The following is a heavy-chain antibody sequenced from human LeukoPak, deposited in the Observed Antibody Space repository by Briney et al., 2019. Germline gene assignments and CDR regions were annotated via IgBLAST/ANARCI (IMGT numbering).Heavy chain of an antibody. CDR1: GFTFSNYA. CDR3: AKGGVGFDY. D-gene: IGHD3-10*01. CDR2: ISTSGGST. Sequence: GGSLRLSCAASGFTFSNYAMTWVRQAPGKGLEWVSAISTSGGSTYYADSVKGRFTISRDNSKNTLYLQMNSLRAEDTAVYYCAKGGVGFDYWGQGTLVTVSS. J-gene: IGHJ4*02. V-gene: IGHV3-23*01.